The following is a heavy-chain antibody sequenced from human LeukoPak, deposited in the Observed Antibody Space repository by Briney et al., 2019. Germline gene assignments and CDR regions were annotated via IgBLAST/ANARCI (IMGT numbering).Heavy chain of an antibody. D-gene: IGHD1-26*01. J-gene: IGHJ4*02. Sequence: GASVKVSCKASGYTFTGYYIHWVRQAPGQGLEWMGWINPTTGGTNFAQKFQGRVTMTRDTSISTAYMELRRLRSDDTAVYYRATSGIVTVDSQLDHWGQGTLVTVSS. CDR2: INPTTGGT. CDR3: ATSGIVTVDSQLDH. V-gene: IGHV1-2*02. CDR1: GYTFTGYY.